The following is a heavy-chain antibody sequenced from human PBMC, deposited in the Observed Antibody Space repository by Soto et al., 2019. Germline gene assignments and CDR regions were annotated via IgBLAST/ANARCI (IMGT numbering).Heavy chain of an antibody. CDR3: ARIAMEDIVVVPAAMTPYYYYYYMDV. D-gene: IGHD2-2*01. V-gene: IGHV2-26*01. CDR2: IFSNDEK. Sequence: SGPTLVNPTETLTLTCTVSGFSLSNARMGVSWIRQPPGKALEWLAHIFSNDEKSYSTSLKSRLTISKDTSKSQVVLTMTNMDPVDTATYYCARIAMEDIVVVPAAMTPYYYYYYMDVWGKGTTVTVSS. J-gene: IGHJ6*03. CDR1: GFSLSNARMG.